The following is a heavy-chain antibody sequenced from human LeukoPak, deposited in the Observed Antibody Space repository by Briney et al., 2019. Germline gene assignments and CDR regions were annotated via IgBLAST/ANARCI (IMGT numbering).Heavy chain of an antibody. J-gene: IGHJ4*02. CDR2: INPSGGST. V-gene: IGHV1-46*01. CDR3: ARTGYCSSTSCFRFDY. CDR1: GYTFTSYY. Sequence: ASVKVSCKASGYTFTSYYMHWVRQAPGQGLEWMGIINPSGGSTSYAQKFQGRVTMTRDTSTSTVYMELSSLRSEDTAVYYCARTGYCSSTSCFRFDYWGQGTLVTVSS. D-gene: IGHD2-2*01.